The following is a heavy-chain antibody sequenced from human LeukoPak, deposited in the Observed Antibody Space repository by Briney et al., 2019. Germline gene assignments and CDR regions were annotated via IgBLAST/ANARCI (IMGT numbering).Heavy chain of an antibody. Sequence: GRSLRLSCAASGFTFSSYAMSWVRQAPGKGLEWVSAISGSGGSTYYADSVKGRFTISRDNSKNTLYLQMNSLRAEDTAVYYCAKVDSYDFWSGYSSIDYWGQGTLVTVSS. CDR1: GFTFSSYA. CDR2: ISGSGGST. J-gene: IGHJ4*02. CDR3: AKVDSYDFWSGYSSIDY. V-gene: IGHV3-23*01. D-gene: IGHD3-3*01.